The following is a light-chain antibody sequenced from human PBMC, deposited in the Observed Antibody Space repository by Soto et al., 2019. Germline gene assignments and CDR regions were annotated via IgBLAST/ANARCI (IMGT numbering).Light chain of an antibody. V-gene: IGKV3-20*01. Sequence: EIVLTQSPDTLSLSPGERATLSCRASQSISSSYLAWCQQKPGQAPRLLIYGTLTRATGIPDRFSGSGSGTDFTLTISRLEPEDFALYFCQQYSYLVTFGGGTKVEIK. CDR2: GTL. CDR3: QQYSYLVT. J-gene: IGKJ4*01. CDR1: QSISSSY.